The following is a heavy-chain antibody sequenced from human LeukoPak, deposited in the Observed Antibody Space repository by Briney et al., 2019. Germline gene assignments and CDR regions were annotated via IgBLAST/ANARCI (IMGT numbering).Heavy chain of an antibody. V-gene: IGHV3-30-3*01. D-gene: IGHD2/OR15-2a*01. CDR1: GFTFSNYA. Sequence: GGSLRLSCVASGFTFSNYAIHWVRQAPGKGLEWVAVISYDGSTKYTDSVKGRFTISRDNSKSTLYLQMNSLRAEDTALYYCARSSNRASDLWGQGTLVTVSS. J-gene: IGHJ4*02. CDR3: ARSSNRASDL. CDR2: ISYDGSTK.